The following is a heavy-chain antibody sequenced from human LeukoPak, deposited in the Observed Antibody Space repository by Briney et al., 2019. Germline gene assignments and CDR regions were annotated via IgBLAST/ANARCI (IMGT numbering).Heavy chain of an antibody. CDR3: ARDRYYYDSSGGRGLDY. D-gene: IGHD3-22*01. J-gene: IGHJ4*02. CDR2: IYYSGST. Sequence: SETLSLTCTVSGGSISSKYWSWIRQPPGKGLEWIGYIYYSGSTSYNPSLKSRVTISVDTSKNQFSLTVSSVTAADTAVYYCARDRYYYDSSGGRGLDYWGQGTLVTVSS. CDR1: GGSISSKY. V-gene: IGHV4-59*01.